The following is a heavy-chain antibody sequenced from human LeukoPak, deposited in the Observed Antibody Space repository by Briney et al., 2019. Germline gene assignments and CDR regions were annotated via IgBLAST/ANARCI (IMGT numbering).Heavy chain of an antibody. Sequence: GGSLRLSCAASGITFSRSWMSWVRQAPGKGLEWVAFIKEDGSEKYYVDSVKGRFTISRDNAENSLYLQMNSLRAEDTAVYYCARDRGGRTGLDGWGQGTLVTVSS. V-gene: IGHV3-7*04. CDR1: GITFSRSW. J-gene: IGHJ4*02. CDR3: ARDRGGRTGLDG. D-gene: IGHD2-15*01. CDR2: IKEDGSEK.